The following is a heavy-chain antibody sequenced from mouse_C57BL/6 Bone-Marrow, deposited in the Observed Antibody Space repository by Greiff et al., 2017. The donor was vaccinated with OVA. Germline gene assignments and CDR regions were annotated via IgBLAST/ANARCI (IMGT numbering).Heavy chain of an antibody. Sequence: QVQLQQPGAELVKPGASVKLSCKASGYTFTSYWMHWVKQRPGQGLEWIGMIHTNSGSNNYNEKFKSKATLTVDKSSSTAYLQLSSLTSEDSAVYYCARMVPITTVVAPHVWYFDVWGTGTTVTVSS. V-gene: IGHV1-64*01. CDR2: IHTNSGSN. CDR3: ARMVPITTVVAPHVWYFDV. J-gene: IGHJ1*03. CDR1: GYTFTSYW. D-gene: IGHD1-1*01.